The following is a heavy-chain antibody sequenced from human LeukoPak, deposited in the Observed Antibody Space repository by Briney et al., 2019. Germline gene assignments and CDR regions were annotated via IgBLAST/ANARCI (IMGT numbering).Heavy chain of an antibody. Sequence: GGSLRLSCAASGFTFSSYSMNWVRQAPGKGLEWVSSISSSSSYIYYADSVKGRFTISRDNAKNSLYLQMNSLRAEDTAVYYCARAGDYGDSTDPLDVWGQGTTVTVSS. D-gene: IGHD4-17*01. CDR2: ISSSSSYI. V-gene: IGHV3-21*01. J-gene: IGHJ6*02. CDR1: GFTFSSYS. CDR3: ARAGDYGDSTDPLDV.